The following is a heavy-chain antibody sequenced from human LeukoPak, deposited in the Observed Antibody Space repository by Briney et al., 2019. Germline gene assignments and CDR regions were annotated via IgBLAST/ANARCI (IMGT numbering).Heavy chain of an antibody. Sequence: GGSLILSCAASGFTFSSYAMSWVRQAPGKGLEWVSAISGSGGSTYYADSVKGRFTISRDNSKNTLYLQMNSLRAEDTAVYYCAKDSQVLRAIDYWGQGTLVTVSS. V-gene: IGHV3-23*01. J-gene: IGHJ4*02. CDR3: AKDSQVLRAIDY. D-gene: IGHD4-17*01. CDR1: GFTFSSYA. CDR2: ISGSGGST.